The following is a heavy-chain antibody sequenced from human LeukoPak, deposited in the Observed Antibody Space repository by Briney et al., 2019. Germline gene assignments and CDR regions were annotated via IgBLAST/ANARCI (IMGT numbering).Heavy chain of an antibody. CDR2: ISASGGSP. J-gene: IGHJ4*02. D-gene: IGHD6-13*01. CDR1: GLTFSTYA. Sequence: VGSLRLSCAASGLTFSTYAVSWVRQAPGKGLEWVSAISASGGSPFYADSVKGRFTISRDNSKNTLSLQVNSLRAEDTAIYYCAKGRISSSWYQGYYFDYWGQGTLVTVSS. V-gene: IGHV3-23*01. CDR3: AKGRISSSWYQGYYFDY.